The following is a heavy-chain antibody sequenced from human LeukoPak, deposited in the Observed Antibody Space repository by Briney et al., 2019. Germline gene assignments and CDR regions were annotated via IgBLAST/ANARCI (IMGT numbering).Heavy chain of an antibody. CDR2: INPSGGST. Sequence: ASVRVSCKASGYTFTGYYMHWVRQAPGQGLEWMGIINPSGGSTSYAQKFQGRVTMTRDMSTSTVYMELSSLRSEDTAVYYCARTHSSSPPFDYWGQGTLVTVSS. V-gene: IGHV1-46*01. D-gene: IGHD6-6*01. CDR1: GYTFTGYY. CDR3: ARTHSSSPPFDY. J-gene: IGHJ4*02.